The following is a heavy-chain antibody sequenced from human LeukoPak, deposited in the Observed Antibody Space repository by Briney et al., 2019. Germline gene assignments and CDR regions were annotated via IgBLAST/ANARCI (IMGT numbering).Heavy chain of an antibody. CDR1: GGSFSGYY. CDR3: ARLRSYYDFWSGYYAICYFDY. CDR2: INHSGST. Sequence: PSETLSLTCAVYGGSFSGYYWSWICQPPGKGLEWIGEINHSGSTNYNPSLKSRVTISVDTSKNQFSLKLSSVTAADTAVYYCARLRSYYDFWSGYYAICYFDYWGQGTLVTVSS. V-gene: IGHV4-34*01. J-gene: IGHJ4*02. D-gene: IGHD3-3*01.